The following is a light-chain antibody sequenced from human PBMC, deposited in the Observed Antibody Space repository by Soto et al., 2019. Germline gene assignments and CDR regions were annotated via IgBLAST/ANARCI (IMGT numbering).Light chain of an antibody. V-gene: IGLV2-8*01. CDR1: KSDIGVYDF. J-gene: IGLJ1*01. CDR2: EVV. Sequence: QSALTQPPSASGSPGQSVTISCTGTKSDIGVYDFVSWYQHHPGKAPRLSIYEVVQRPSGVPDRFSRSKSGNTASLTVSGLQAADEADYFCKSYAGSNTYVFGSGTKLTVL. CDR3: KSYAGSNTYV.